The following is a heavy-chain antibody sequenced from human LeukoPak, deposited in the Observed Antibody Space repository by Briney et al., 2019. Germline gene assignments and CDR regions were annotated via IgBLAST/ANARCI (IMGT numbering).Heavy chain of an antibody. Sequence: SVKVSCKASGGTFSSYAISWVRQAPGQGLGWMGRIIPILGIANYAQKFQGRVTITADKSTSTAYMELSSLRSEDTAVYYCARDPYSNYFDYWGQGTLVTVSS. CDR3: ARDPYSNYFDY. CDR2: IIPILGIA. J-gene: IGHJ4*02. CDR1: GGTFSSYA. D-gene: IGHD4-11*01. V-gene: IGHV1-69*04.